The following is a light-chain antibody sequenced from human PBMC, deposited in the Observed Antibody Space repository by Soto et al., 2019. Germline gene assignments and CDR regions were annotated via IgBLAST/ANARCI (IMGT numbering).Light chain of an antibody. CDR1: SSNIGAGYE. Sequence: QSVLTQPPSVSEAPGQRVTISATGSSSNIGAGYEAHWYQQVPGPAPKLLIYENNNRPSGVPDRFSGSKSGTSASLAITGLQAEDEAEYYCQSYDSSLSGYVFGTGTKVTVL. V-gene: IGLV1-40*01. CDR3: QSYDSSLSGYV. CDR2: ENN. J-gene: IGLJ1*01.